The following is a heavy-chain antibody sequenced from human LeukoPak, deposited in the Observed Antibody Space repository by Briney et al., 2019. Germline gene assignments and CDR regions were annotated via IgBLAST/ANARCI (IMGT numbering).Heavy chain of an antibody. D-gene: IGHD1-26*01. Sequence: SETLSLTCTVSGGSVSSGSYYWSWIRQPPGKGLEWIGEINHSGSTNCNPSLKSRVTISVDTSKNQFSLKLSSVTAADTAVYYCATSPESIGSYYGAHRLWFDPWGQGTLVTVSS. CDR3: ATSPESIGSYYGAHRLWFDP. V-gene: IGHV4-39*07. CDR1: GGSVSSGSYY. J-gene: IGHJ5*02. CDR2: INHSGST.